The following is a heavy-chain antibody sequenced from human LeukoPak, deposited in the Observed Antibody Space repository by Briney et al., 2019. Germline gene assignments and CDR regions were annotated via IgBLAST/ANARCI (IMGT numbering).Heavy chain of an antibody. CDR1: GYSITSGHY. J-gene: IGHJ4*02. D-gene: IGHD2-15*01. V-gene: IGHV4-38-2*02. CDR3: ASPGLETPFYSFTPPFDF. Sequence: PSETLSLTCTVSGYSITSGHYWGWIRQPPGKGLEWIGSIYHSGSTYYNPSLKSRVTISVDTSQNQFSLKLSSVTAADTAVYYCASPGLETPFYSFTPPFDFWGQGTLVSVSS. CDR2: IYHSGST.